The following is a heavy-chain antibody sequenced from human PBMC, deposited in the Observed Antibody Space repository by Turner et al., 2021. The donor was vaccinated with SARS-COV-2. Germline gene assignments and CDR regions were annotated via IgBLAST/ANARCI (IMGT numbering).Heavy chain of an antibody. CDR1: GGSFGGYY. J-gene: IGHJ4*02. D-gene: IGHD6-19*01. V-gene: IGHV4-34*01. CDR3: ARSGWSLWYFDY. CDR2: INHGEST. Sequence: QVQLQPWGAGLLKPSENLYLTCAVYGGSFGGYYWSWIRQPPGKGLEWIGEINHGESTNYNPSLKSRVTISVDTSKNQFSLKLSSVTAADTAVYYCARSGWSLWYFDYWGQGTLVTVSS.